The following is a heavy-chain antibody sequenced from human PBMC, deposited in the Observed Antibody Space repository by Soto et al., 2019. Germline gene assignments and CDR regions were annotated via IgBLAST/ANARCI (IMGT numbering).Heavy chain of an antibody. V-gene: IGHV1-2*02. CDR1: GYTFTGYY. Sequence: QVQLVQSGAEVKKPGASVKVSCKASGYTFTGYYMHWVRQAPGQGLEWMGWINPNGGGTNYAQKFQGRVSMTRDTSISTAYMELSRLRSDDTAVYYCARERRTFGEIIHTAWFDPWGQGTLVTVSS. CDR2: INPNGGGT. J-gene: IGHJ5*02. CDR3: ARERRTFGEIIHTAWFDP. D-gene: IGHD3-16*02.